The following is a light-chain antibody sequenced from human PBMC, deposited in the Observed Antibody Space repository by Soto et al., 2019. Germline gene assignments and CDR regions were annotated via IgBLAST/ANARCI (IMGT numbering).Light chain of an antibody. CDR3: QKYDTAPFT. J-gene: IGKJ3*01. CDR1: QGIAFY. CDR2: AAS. Sequence: DVQMTQSPSSLSASVGDTITITCRASQGIAFYLAWFQQRPGKVPILLISAASNLQSGVPFWFSGSGSGTDFTLTISSLQPEDVATYYCQKYDTAPFTFGPG. V-gene: IGKV1-27*01.